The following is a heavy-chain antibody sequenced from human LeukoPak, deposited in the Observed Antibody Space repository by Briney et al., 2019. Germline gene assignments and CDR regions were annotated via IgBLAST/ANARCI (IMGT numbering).Heavy chain of an antibody. Sequence: GGSLRLSCAASGFTFSSYSMNWVRQAPGKGLEWVSSISSSSSYIYYADSVKGRFTISRDNAKNSLYLQMNSLRAEDTAVYYCARVDDGGYSNLWGQGTLVTVSS. CDR3: ARVDDGGYSNL. V-gene: IGHV3-21*01. CDR2: ISSSSSYI. CDR1: GFTFSSYS. D-gene: IGHD4-11*01. J-gene: IGHJ4*02.